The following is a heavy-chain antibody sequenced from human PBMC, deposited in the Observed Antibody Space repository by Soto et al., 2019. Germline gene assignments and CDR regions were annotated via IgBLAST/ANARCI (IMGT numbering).Heavy chain of an antibody. CDR2: IWNDGTKE. CDR3: VRGIPSQYISNWLYWYFDL. J-gene: IGHJ2*01. V-gene: IGHV3-33*01. CDR1: GFVYSTYA. Sequence: VQLVESGGGVVQPGRSLRLSCAASGFVYSTYAMHWVRLSPGKGLEWVALIWNDGTKEYYVDSVKGRFTISRDNSQNTLNLQMDSLRAEDTAVYFCVRGIPSQYISNWLYWYFDLWGRVTQVTVSS. D-gene: IGHD6-13*01.